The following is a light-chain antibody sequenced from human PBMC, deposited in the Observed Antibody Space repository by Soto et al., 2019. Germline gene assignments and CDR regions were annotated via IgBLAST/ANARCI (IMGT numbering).Light chain of an antibody. Sequence: EIVLTQSPATLSLSPGERATLSCRASQSVSSNLAWYQQKPGQAPRLLISDASNRATGIPARFSGSGSGTDFTLTISSLEPEDFAVYYCQQRSNWPLTFGGGTKVESK. CDR3: QQRSNWPLT. J-gene: IGKJ4*01. V-gene: IGKV3-11*01. CDR2: DAS. CDR1: QSVSSN.